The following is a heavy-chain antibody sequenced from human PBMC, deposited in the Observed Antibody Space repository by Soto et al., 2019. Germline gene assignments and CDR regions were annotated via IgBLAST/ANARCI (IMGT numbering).Heavy chain of an antibody. J-gene: IGHJ4*02. D-gene: IGHD3-10*01. V-gene: IGHV3-72*01. Sequence: EVQLVESGGGLVQPGGSLRLSCAASGFTFSDHYMDWVRQAPGKGLEWVGRSKNKADSYTTVYAASVEGRFTISRDGSKNSLFLQMNSLKTEDTAVYYCTVWGSGNDFGAAWGQGILVTVSS. CDR1: GFTFSDHY. CDR3: TVWGSGNDFGAA. CDR2: SKNKADSYTT.